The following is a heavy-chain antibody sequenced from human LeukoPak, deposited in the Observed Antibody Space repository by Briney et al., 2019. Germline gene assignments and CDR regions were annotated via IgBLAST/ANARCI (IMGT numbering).Heavy chain of an antibody. V-gene: IGHV1-8*03. CDR1: GYSFTSYD. D-gene: IGHD2-8*01. Sequence: ASVKVSCKASGYSFTSYDINGVRQAPGQGLEWMGWMNPNSGNTGYAQKFQGRVTITRNTSISTPYMELSSLRSEDTAVDYCARGGCSVHNWFDPWGQGTLVTVSS. CDR2: MNPNSGNT. J-gene: IGHJ5*02. CDR3: ARGGCSVHNWFDP.